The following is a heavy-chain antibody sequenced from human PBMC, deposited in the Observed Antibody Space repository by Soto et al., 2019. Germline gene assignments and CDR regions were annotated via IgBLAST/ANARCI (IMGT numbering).Heavy chain of an antibody. Sequence: QVQLQESGPGLVKPSETLSLTCTVSGGSISSYYWSWIRQPPGKGLEWIGYIYYSGSTNYNPSLKSRVTISVDTSKNQFSLKLSSVTAADTAVYYCARRIAAAGTQFDPWGQGTLVTVSS. D-gene: IGHD6-13*01. CDR1: GGSISSYY. J-gene: IGHJ5*02. CDR2: IYYSGST. V-gene: IGHV4-59*01. CDR3: ARRIAAAGTQFDP.